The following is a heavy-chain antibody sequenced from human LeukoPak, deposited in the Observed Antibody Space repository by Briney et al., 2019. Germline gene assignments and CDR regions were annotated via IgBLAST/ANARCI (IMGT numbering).Heavy chain of an antibody. CDR1: GGTFSSYY. V-gene: IGHV1-2*06. D-gene: IGHD4-17*01. CDR2: INPNSGGT. J-gene: IGHJ4*02. Sequence: ASVKVSCKASGGTFSSYYMHWVRQAPGQGLEWMGRINPNSGGTNYAQKFQGRVTMTRDTSISTAYMELSRLRSDDTAVYYCARDIGMTTVTTRDYWGQGTLVTVSS. CDR3: ARDIGMTTVTTRDY.